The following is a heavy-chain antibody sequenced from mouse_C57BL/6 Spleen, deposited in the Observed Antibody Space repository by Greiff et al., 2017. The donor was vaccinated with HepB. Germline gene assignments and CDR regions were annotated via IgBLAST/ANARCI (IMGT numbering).Heavy chain of an antibody. CDR2: IDPEDGDT. J-gene: IGHJ3*01. CDR3: TTDYYGSSYSWFAY. CDR1: GFNIKDYY. D-gene: IGHD1-1*01. Sequence: VQLKQSGAELVRPGASVKLSCTASGFNIKDYYMHWVKQRPEQGLEWIGRIDPEDGDTEYAPKFQGKATMTADTSSNTAYLQLSSLTSEDTAVYYCTTDYYGSSYSWFAYWGQGTLVTVSA. V-gene: IGHV14-1*01.